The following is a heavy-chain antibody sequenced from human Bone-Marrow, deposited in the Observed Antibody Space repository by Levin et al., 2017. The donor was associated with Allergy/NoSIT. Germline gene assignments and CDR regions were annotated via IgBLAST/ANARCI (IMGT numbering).Heavy chain of an antibody. D-gene: IGHD2-21*01. CDR2: IYYTATT. Sequence: LRLSCSVSGASVSSGSYYWGWIRQFPGTGLEWIGYIYYTATTYYNPSLKSRLTMSLDTSKNELTLNLKSVTAADTAVYYCARGSGGDYYLAATDSWGQGTLVTVSS. J-gene: IGHJ4*02. V-gene: IGHV4-31*03. CDR3: ARGSGGDYYLAATDS. CDR1: GASVSSGSYY.